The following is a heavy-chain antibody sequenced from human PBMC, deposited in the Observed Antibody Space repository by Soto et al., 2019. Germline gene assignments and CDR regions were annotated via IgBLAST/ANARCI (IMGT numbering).Heavy chain of an antibody. D-gene: IGHD1-26*01. CDR2: LGAARDP. V-gene: IGHV3-13*05. CDR3: ARAYLGRLPRRADYYYAMDV. J-gene: IGHJ6*02. CDR1: GFSFRDYD. Sequence: EVQLVESGGGSVQPGESLRLSCAASGFSFRDYDMHWVRQRKGKGLEWVSALGAARDPYYVGSVKGRFSVSRDNAQNSLFLQVNNLRVDDTAVYFCARAYLGRLPRRADYYYAMDVWGRGTTVTVSS.